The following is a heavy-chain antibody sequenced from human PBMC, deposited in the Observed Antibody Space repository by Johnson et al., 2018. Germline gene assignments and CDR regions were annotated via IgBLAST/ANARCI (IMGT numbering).Heavy chain of an antibody. CDR3: ARDWEEMATMTRYFQH. CDR2: ISSNGGST. J-gene: IGHJ1*01. D-gene: IGHD5-24*01. V-gene: IGHV3-64*01. Sequence: EVQLVESGGGLVQPGGSLRLSCAASGFTFSSYAMHWVRQAPGKGLEYVSAISSNGGSTYYANSVKGRFTISRDNAKNSLYLQMNSLRAEDTAGYYCARDWEEMATMTRYFQHWGQGTLVTVSS. CDR1: GFTFSSYA.